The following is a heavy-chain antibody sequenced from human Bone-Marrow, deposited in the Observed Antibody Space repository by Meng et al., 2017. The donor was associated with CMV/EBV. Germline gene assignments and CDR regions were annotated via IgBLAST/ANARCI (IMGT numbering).Heavy chain of an antibody. CDR3: ARDPIYRAAAGYYYYYGMDV. J-gene: IGHJ6*02. CDR1: GGSISSSSYY. V-gene: IGHV4-39*07. CDR2: VYYSGST. Sequence: GSLRLSCTVSGGSISSSSYYWGWIRQPPGKGLEWIGSVYYSGSTYYNPSLKSRVTISVDTSKNQFSLKLSSVTAADTAVYYCARDPIYRAAAGYYYYYGMDVWGQGTTVTVSS. D-gene: IGHD6-13*01.